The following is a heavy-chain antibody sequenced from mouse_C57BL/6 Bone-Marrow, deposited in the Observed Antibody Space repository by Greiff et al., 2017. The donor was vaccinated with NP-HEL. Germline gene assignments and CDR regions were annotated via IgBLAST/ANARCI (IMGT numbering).Heavy chain of an antibody. CDR1: GFTFSSYA. CDR2: ISDGGSYT. D-gene: IGHD1-1*01. Sequence: EVKLVESGGGLVKPGGSLKLSCAASGFTFSSYAMSWVRQTPEKRLEWVATISDGGSYTYYPDNVKGRFTNSRDNAKNNLYLQMSHLKSEDTAMYYCARDYGSSSYWGQGTLVTVSA. J-gene: IGHJ3*01. CDR3: ARDYGSSSY. V-gene: IGHV5-4*01.